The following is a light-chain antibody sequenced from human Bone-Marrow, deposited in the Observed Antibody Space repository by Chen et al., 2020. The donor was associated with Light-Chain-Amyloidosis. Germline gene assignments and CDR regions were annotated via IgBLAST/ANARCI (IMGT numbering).Light chain of an antibody. V-gene: IGLV2-23*02. J-gene: IGLJ2*01. CDR3: CSYAGRDVV. CDR2: EVS. CDR1: SSDVGNYNL. Sequence: QSALTQPASVSGSPGQSITISCTGSSSDVGNYNLVSWYQQHPGKAPKLIIYEVSKRPSGVSNRFSGSKSGNTASLTISGLQAEDEADYYCCSYAGRDVVFGGGTKLTVL.